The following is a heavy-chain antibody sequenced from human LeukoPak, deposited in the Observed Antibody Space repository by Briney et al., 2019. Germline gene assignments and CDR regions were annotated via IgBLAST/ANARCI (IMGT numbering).Heavy chain of an antibody. Sequence: GGSLRLSCAASGFTFSSYDIQWVRQATGKGLEWVSSIGTAGDTYYSGSVKGRFTLSRENAEKSSYLQMNNLGAGDTGVYYCARGALGFDYWGQGTLVTVSS. CDR3: ARGALGFDY. V-gene: IGHV3-13*04. CDR2: IGTAGDT. CDR1: GFTFSSYD. J-gene: IGHJ4*02.